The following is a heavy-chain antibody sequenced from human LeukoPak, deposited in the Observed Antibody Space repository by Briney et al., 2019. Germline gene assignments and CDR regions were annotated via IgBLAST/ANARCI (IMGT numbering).Heavy chain of an antibody. J-gene: IGHJ5*02. D-gene: IGHD3-10*01. CDR1: GGSISSYY. CDR2: IHYTGST. V-gene: IGHV4-59*01. Sequence: PSETLSLTCTVSGGSISSYYWSWIRQSPGKGLECIGYIHYTGSTNYNPSLKSRVTISVETSKNQFSLKLKSVTAADTAVYYCARGGYYGSGNDFRFDPWGQGTLVTVSS. CDR3: ARGGYYGSGNDFRFDP.